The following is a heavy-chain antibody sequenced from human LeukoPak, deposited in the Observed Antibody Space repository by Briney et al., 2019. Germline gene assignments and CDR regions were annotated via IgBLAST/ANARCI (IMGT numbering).Heavy chain of an antibody. J-gene: IGHJ4*02. CDR1: GYTFTSFD. CDR2: TSIYNDNT. D-gene: IGHD1-26*01. Sequence: ASVKVSCKASGYTFTSFDINWVRQAPGQGLEWMGWTSIYNDNTDYAQKLQGRVTMTTDTSTSTAYMELRSLRSDDTAVYYCARYKVGATYHFDYWGQGTLVTVSS. V-gene: IGHV1-18*01. CDR3: ARYKVGATYHFDY.